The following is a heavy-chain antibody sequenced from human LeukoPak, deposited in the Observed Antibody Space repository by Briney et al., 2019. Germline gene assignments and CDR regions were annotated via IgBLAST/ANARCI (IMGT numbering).Heavy chain of an antibody. CDR2: FDPEDGET. CDR3: ARGISGKNDAFDI. J-gene: IGHJ3*02. Sequence: GASVKVSCKVSGYTLTELSMHWVRQAPGKGLEWMGGFDPEDGETIYAQKFQGRVTITADKSTSTAYMELSSLRSEDTAVYYCARGISGKNDAFDIWGQGTMVTVSS. V-gene: IGHV1-24*01. CDR1: GYTLTELS.